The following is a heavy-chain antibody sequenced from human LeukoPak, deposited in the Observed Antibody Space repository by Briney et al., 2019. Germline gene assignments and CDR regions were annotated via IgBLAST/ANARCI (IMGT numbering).Heavy chain of an antibody. CDR2: ISSIDGT. D-gene: IGHD5/OR15-5a*01. CDR3: AKDRVSTPTGGFDY. J-gene: IGHJ4*02. Sequence: GGSLRLSCAASGFTFSSYALSWVRQAPGKGLEWVPSISSIDGTYYADSVKGRFTISRDNSKNTLYLQMNSLRAEDTAVYYCAKDRVSTPTGGFDYWGQGTLVTVSS. V-gene: IGHV3-23*01. CDR1: GFTFSSYA.